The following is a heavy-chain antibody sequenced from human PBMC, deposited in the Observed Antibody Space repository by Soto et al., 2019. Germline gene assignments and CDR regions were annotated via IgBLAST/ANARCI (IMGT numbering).Heavy chain of an antibody. CDR1: GYAFTSYG. D-gene: IGHD3-10*01. CDR3: ARAAPGSYHSAY. J-gene: IGHJ4*02. V-gene: IGHV1-18*04. CDR2: IAPHSGRT. Sequence: QVQLVQSGPEVKNPGASVRVSCVASGYAFTSYGVNWVRQDPGQGLEWMGWIAPHSGRTTYLPKFQGRVAMTADVSTNTAYIELRSLKSDDTGIYFCARAAPGSYHSAYWGQGTVVTVSS.